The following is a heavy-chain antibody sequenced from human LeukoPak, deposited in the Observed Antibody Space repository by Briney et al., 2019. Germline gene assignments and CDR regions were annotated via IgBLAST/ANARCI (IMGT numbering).Heavy chain of an antibody. D-gene: IGHD7-27*01. V-gene: IGHV3-23*01. CDR1: GFTFSSYA. J-gene: IGHJ4*02. Sequence: GGSLRLSCAASGFTFSSYAMSWVRQAPGKGLEWVSAISGSGGSTYYADSVKGRFTISRDNSKNTLYLQMNSLRAEDTAVYYCAKEGLWGTGNVRYLDYWGQGTLVTVSS. CDR2: ISGSGGST. CDR3: AKEGLWGTGNVRYLDY.